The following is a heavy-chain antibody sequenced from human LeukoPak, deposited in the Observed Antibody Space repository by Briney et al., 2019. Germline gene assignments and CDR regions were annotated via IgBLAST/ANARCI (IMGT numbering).Heavy chain of an antibody. V-gene: IGHV4-4*07. CDR2: IYTSGST. J-gene: IGHJ6*02. Sequence: SETLSLTCTVSGSSIYSYYWNWIRQPAGKGLEWIGRIYTSGSTNYNPSLKSRVTMSVDTSKNQFSLKLSSVTAADTAMCYCARGAGYCSGDSCPQSNYYYGMDVWGQGTTVTVSS. CDR1: GSSIYSYY. CDR3: ARGAGYCSGDSCPQSNYYYGMDV. D-gene: IGHD2-15*01.